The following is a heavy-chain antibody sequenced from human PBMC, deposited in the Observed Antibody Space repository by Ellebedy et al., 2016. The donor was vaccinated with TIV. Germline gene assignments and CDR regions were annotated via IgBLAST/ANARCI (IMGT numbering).Heavy chain of an antibody. CDR2: INEDGTKK. V-gene: IGHV3-7*01. J-gene: IGHJ3*02. D-gene: IGHD4-17*01. Sequence: GGSLRLSCTASGFTLNNYWMTWVRQAPGKGLEWVANINEDGTKKHYVDSVRGRFTISRDYAGNSLFLQMNSLGAEDTAVYYCATDGSYGDHLFPQHAFTKWGQGTMVSVSS. CDR3: ATDGSYGDHLFPQHAFTK. CDR1: GFTLNNYW.